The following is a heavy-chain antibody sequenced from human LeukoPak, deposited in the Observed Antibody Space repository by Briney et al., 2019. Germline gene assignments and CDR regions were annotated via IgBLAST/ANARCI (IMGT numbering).Heavy chain of an antibody. J-gene: IGHJ4*02. CDR3: AKGAHTSGWTYFDY. Sequence: GGSLRLSCAASGFTFSSYAMSWVRQAPGKGLEWVSTVSGSGDSTYYADSVKGRFTISRDNSKNTLYLQMNSLRAEDTAVYYCAKGAHTSGWTYFDYWGQGTLVTVSS. CDR2: VSGSGDST. D-gene: IGHD6-19*01. CDR1: GFTFSSYA. V-gene: IGHV3-23*01.